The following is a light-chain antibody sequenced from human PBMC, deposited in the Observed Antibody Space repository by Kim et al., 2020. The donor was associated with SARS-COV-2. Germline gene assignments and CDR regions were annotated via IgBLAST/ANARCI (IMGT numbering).Light chain of an antibody. CDR1: KLGDKY. CDR2: RDN. CDR3: QAWDSSIYV. V-gene: IGLV3-1*01. J-gene: IGLJ1*01. Sequence: VSPGQTASITCAGDKLGDKYAAWYQQKPGQSPVVVIFRDNRRPSGIPERFSGSNSGNTATLTISGTQAMDEADYYCQAWDSSIYVFGTGTKVTVL.